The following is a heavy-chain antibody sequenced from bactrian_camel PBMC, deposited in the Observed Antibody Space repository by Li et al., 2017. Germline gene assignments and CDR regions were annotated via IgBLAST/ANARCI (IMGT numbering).Heavy chain of an antibody. D-gene: IGHD5*01. CDR1: ASANSRNC. J-gene: IGHJ6*01. Sequence: HVQLVESGGGSVQAGGSLRLSCAASASANSRNCVGWFRQAPGKERQGVAIIATGANSTYYTGSVMGRFTISQDNAKNTLYLQMNDLAPEDTAMYYCAAGHWGGRCFPAAGYWGQGTQVTV. CDR2: IATGANST. V-gene: IGHV3S54*01. CDR3: AAGHWGGRCFPAAGY.